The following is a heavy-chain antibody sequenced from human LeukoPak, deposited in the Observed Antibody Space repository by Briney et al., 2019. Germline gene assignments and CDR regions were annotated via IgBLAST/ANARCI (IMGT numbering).Heavy chain of an antibody. D-gene: IGHD2-2*01. Sequence: GGSLRLSCAASGFTFSSYSMNWVRQAPGKGLEWVSSISSSSSYIYYADSVKGRFTISRDNAKNSLYLQMNSLRAEDTAVYYCARRRDIVVVPAAYNWFDPWGRGTLVTVSS. CDR1: GFTFSSYS. J-gene: IGHJ5*02. V-gene: IGHV3-21*01. CDR3: ARRRDIVVVPAAYNWFDP. CDR2: ISSSSSYI.